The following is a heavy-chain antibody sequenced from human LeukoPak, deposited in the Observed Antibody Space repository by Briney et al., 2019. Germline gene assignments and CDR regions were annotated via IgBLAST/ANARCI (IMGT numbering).Heavy chain of an antibody. J-gene: IGHJ4*02. D-gene: IGHD3-9*01. V-gene: IGHV1-2*02. CDR2: INPNSGGT. CDR3: ARVHYDILTGYYVFFDY. Sequence: ASVKVSCKASGYTFTGYYMHWVRQAPGQGLEWMGWINPNSGGTNYTQKFQGGVTMTRDTSISTAYMELSRLRSDDTAVYYCARVHYDILTGYYVFFDYWGQGTLVTVSS. CDR1: GYTFTGYY.